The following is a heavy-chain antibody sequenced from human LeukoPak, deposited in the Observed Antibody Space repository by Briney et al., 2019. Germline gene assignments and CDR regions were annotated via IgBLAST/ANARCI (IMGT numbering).Heavy chain of an antibody. J-gene: IGHJ4*02. V-gene: IGHV3-48*01. CDR3: ARDHRPNYCSGGSCYNRFDY. D-gene: IGHD2-15*01. CDR2: ISSSSSTI. Sequence: PGGSLRLSCAASGFTFSSYSMNWVRLAPGKGLEWVSYISSSSSTIYYADSVKGRFTISRDNAKNSLYLQMNSLRAEDTAVYYCARDHRPNYCSGGSCYNRFDYWGQGTLVTVSS. CDR1: GFTFSSYS.